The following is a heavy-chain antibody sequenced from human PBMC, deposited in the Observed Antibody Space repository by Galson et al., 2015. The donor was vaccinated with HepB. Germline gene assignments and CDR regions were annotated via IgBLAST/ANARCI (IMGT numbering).Heavy chain of an antibody. Sequence: SLRLSCAASGFTFSSYAMHWVRQAPGKGLEWVAVISYDGSNKYYADSVKGRFTISRDNSKNTLYLQMNSLRAEDTAVYYCARGGGGDWSHPNNWFDPWGQGTLVTVSS. CDR3: ARGGGGDWSHPNNWFDP. V-gene: IGHV3-30*04. D-gene: IGHD2-21*02. J-gene: IGHJ5*02. CDR1: GFTFSSYA. CDR2: ISYDGSNK.